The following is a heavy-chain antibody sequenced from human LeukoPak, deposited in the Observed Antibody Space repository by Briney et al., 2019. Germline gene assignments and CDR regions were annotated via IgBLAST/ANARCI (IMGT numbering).Heavy chain of an antibody. J-gene: IGHJ3*02. D-gene: IGHD3-22*01. CDR2: ISSSSSYI. CDR3: ARADIGYYYDSSGYYSFDI. V-gene: IGHV3-21*01. CDR1: GFTFSSYS. Sequence: PGGSLRHSCAASGFTFSSYSMNWVRQAPGKGLEWVSSISSSSSYIYYADSVKGRFTISRDNAKNSLYLQMNSLRAEDTAVYYCARADIGYYYDSSGYYSFDIWGQGTMVTVSS.